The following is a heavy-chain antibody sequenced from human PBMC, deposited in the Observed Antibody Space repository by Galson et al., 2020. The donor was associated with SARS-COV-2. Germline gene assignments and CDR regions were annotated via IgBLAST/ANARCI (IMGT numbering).Heavy chain of an antibody. CDR1: GYTITSYY. D-gene: IGHD2-8*02. J-gene: IGHJ6*02. V-gene: IGHV1-46*01. CDR3: VVWCYGMDV. Sequence: ASVKVSCKASGYTITSYYMHRVRQAPAQGLEWMGIINPSGGSTRYAQKFQGRVTMTRDTSTSTVYMELSSLRSEDTAVYYCVVWCYGMDVWGQGTTVTVSS. CDR2: INPSGGST.